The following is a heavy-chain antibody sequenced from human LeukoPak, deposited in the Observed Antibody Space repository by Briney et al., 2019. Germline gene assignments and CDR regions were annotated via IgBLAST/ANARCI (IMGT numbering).Heavy chain of an antibody. CDR2: ISYDGSNK. Sequence: PGGSLRLSCAASGFTFSSYGMHWVRQAPGKGLEWVAVISYDGSNKYYADSVKGRFTISRDNSKNTLYLQMNSLRAEDTAVYYCAKGTAIVVDAFDIWGQGTMVTVSS. CDR3: AKGTAIVVDAFDI. J-gene: IGHJ3*02. D-gene: IGHD1-26*01. V-gene: IGHV3-30*18. CDR1: GFTFSSYG.